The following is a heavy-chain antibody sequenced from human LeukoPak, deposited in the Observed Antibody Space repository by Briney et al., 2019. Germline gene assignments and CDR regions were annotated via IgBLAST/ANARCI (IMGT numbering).Heavy chain of an antibody. CDR2: ISGSGGST. V-gene: IGHV3-23*01. Sequence: PGGSLRLSCAASGFTFSSYAMSWVSQAPGKGLEWVSAISGSGGSTYYADSVKGRFTISRDNSKNTLYLQMNSLRAEDTAVYYCAKTEDCSGGSCLYFGYGMDVRGQGNTVTVSS. CDR1: GFTFSSYA. CDR3: AKTEDCSGGSCLYFGYGMDV. D-gene: IGHD2-15*01. J-gene: IGHJ6*02.